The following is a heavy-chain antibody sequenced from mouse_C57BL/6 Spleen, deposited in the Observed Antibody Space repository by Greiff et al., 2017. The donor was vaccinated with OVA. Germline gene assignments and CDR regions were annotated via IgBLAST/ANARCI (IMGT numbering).Heavy chain of an antibody. V-gene: IGHV1-82*01. CDR1: GYAFSSSW. J-gene: IGHJ4*01. D-gene: IGHD1-1*02. CDR2: IYPGDGDT. Sequence: QVQLQQSEPELVKPGASVKISCKASGYAFSSSWMNWVKQRPGKGLEWIGRIYPGDGDTNYNGKFKGKATLTADKSSSTAYMQLSSLTSEDSAVYFCARRGNLFYAMDYWGQGTSVTVSS. CDR3: ARRGNLFYAMDY.